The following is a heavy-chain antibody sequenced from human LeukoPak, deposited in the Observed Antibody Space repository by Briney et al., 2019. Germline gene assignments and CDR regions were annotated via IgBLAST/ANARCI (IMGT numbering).Heavy chain of an antibody. V-gene: IGHV3-23*01. J-gene: IGHJ4*02. Sequence: PGGSLRLSCAASGFTFSSYAMSWVRQAPGKGLEWVSAISGSGGSTYYADSVKGRFTISRDNSKNTLYLQMNSLRAEDTAVYYCAARSGYYRGYFDYWGQGTLVTVSS. CDR2: ISGSGGST. D-gene: IGHD3-22*01. CDR1: GFTFSSYA. CDR3: AARSGYYRGYFDY.